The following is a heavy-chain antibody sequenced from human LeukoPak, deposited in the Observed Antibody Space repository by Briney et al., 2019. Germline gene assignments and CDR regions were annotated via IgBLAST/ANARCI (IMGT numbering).Heavy chain of an antibody. D-gene: IGHD6-19*01. CDR1: GFTFSDYP. Sequence: GRSLRLSCAASGFTFSDYPIHWVRQAPGKGLEWVAVISYDGRNQYYADSVKGRFTISRDNSMNTLYLQMNSVRAEDAAVYSCAKSASAGNFYYGMDVWGQGTTATVSS. J-gene: IGHJ6*02. CDR3: AKSASAGNFYYGMDV. V-gene: IGHV3-30*18. CDR2: ISYDGRNQ.